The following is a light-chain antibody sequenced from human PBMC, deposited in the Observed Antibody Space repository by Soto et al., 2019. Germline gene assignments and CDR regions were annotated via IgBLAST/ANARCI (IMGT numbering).Light chain of an antibody. Sequence: DIQVTQSPSSLSASLGDRVTITCRTSQNIASSLNWFQHKPGRAPKLLISGASRLQTGVPSRFSGSGSGTSFTLTITSLQPEDFAAYYCQQSYTPPPTFGQGTRVQIK. J-gene: IGKJ1*01. CDR3: QQSYTPPPT. CDR2: GAS. CDR1: QNIASS. V-gene: IGKV1-39*01.